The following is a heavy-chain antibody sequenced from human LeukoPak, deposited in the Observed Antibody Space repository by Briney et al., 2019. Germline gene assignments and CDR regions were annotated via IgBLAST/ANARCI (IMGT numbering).Heavy chain of an antibody. CDR3: ASGYSGYQSDY. V-gene: IGHV3-7*01. CDR1: GFTFSSYW. J-gene: IGHJ4*02. Sequence: GGSLRLSCAASGFTFSSYWMSWVRHIPGKGLEWLANIKEDGSDQYYVDSVKGRFTISRDNAKNSLYLQMNSLRVEDTAVYYCASGYSGYQSDYWGQGTLVTVSS. D-gene: IGHD5-12*01. CDR2: IKEDGSDQ.